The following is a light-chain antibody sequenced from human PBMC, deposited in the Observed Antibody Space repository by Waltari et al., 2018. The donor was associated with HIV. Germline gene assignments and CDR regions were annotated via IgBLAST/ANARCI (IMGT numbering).Light chain of an antibody. Sequence: QSVLTQPPSVSAAPGQKVTISCSGSRSNIGNNYVSWYQQLPGTAPKLLIYDNNKRPSGIPDRFSGSKSGTSATLGITGLQTVDEADYYCGTWDSSLSAHVFGTGTKVTVL. CDR1: RSNIGNNY. CDR2: DNN. J-gene: IGLJ1*01. V-gene: IGLV1-51*01. CDR3: GTWDSSLSAHV.